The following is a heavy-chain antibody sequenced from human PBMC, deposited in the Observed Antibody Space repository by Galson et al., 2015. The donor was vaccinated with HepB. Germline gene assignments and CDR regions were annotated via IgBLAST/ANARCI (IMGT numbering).Heavy chain of an antibody. J-gene: IGHJ4*02. D-gene: IGHD1-26*01. CDR2: ISTYNGNT. CDR3: AREIVGATSFDY. V-gene: IGHV1-18*01. Sequence: SVKVSCKASSYTFTNYGISWVRQAPGQGLEWMGWISTYNGNTNYAQKFQGRVTMTTDTSTSTAYMELRSLRSDDTAVYYCAREIVGATSFDYWGQGTLVTVSS. CDR1: SYTFTNYG.